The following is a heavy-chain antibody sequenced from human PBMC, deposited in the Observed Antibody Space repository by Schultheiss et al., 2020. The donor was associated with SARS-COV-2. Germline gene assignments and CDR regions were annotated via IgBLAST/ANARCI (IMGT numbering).Heavy chain of an antibody. CDR2: FDPEDGET. CDR3: ARGPLVIVVSDFRLLDWYFDL. J-gene: IGHJ2*01. D-gene: IGHD3-22*01. V-gene: IGHV1-24*01. Sequence: ASVKVSCKVSGYTLTELSMHWVRQAPGKGLEWMGGFDPEDGETIYAQKFQGRVTMTEDTSTDTAYMELSSLRSEDTAVYYCARGPLVIVVSDFRLLDWYFDLWGRGTLVTVSS. CDR1: GYTLTELS.